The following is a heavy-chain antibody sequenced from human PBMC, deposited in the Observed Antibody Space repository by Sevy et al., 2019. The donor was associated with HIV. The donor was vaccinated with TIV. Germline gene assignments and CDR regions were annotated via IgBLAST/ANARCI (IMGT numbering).Heavy chain of an antibody. D-gene: IGHD3-10*01. CDR2: ISYDEAHK. CDR1: GFTFRTSG. J-gene: IGHJ4*02. Sequence: GESLKISCVTSGFTFRTSGMHWVRQSPGKGLEWVTVISYDEAHKNYADSVKGRFSISKDNSKNTLYLQMSSLRTEDTAVYYCAKDYSAGITMVRGAYRARGDYFDYWGQRTQVTVSS. CDR3: AKDYSAGITMVRGAYRARGDYFDY. V-gene: IGHV3-30*18.